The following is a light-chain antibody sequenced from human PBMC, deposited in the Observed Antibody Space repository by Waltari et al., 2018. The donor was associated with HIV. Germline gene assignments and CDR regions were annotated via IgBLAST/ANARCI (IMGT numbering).Light chain of an antibody. CDR2: SAS. CDR1: QSVSSTY. J-gene: IGKJ5*01. CDR3: QQYGSSPIT. Sequence: EIVLTQSPGTLSLSPGDRATLSCRASQSVSSTYLGWHQQRPGQAPRLLIYSASGRATDIPDRFSGSGSGTDFTLTISRLEPEDCAVYYCQQYGSSPITFGQGTRLEIK. V-gene: IGKV3-20*01.